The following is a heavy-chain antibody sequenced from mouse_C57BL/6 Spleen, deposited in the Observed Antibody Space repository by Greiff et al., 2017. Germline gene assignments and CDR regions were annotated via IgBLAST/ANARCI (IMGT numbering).Heavy chain of an antibody. Sequence: VQLQESGPELVKPGASVKISCKASGYAFSSSWMNWVKQRPGKGLEWIGRIYPGDGDTNYNGKFKGKATLTADKSSSTAYMQLSSLTSEDSAVYFCARSVYYGSSPAWFAYWGQGTLVTVSA. J-gene: IGHJ3*01. CDR1: GYAFSSSW. CDR2: IYPGDGDT. D-gene: IGHD1-1*01. CDR3: ARSVYYGSSPAWFAY. V-gene: IGHV1-82*01.